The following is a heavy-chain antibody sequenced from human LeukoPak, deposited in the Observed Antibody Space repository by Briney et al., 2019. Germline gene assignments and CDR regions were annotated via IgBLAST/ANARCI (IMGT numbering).Heavy chain of an antibody. V-gene: IGHV5-51*01. CDR2: IYPGDSYT. Sequence: GESLKISCKGSGYSFTSKWIGWVRQMPGKGLEWMGIIYPGDSYTTYSPSFQGQVAISADRSSSTAYLQWRSLKASDSAIYYCARQSLYHYYYMDVWGNGTTVTVS. J-gene: IGHJ6*03. CDR1: GYSFTSKW. CDR3: ARQSLYHYYYMDV.